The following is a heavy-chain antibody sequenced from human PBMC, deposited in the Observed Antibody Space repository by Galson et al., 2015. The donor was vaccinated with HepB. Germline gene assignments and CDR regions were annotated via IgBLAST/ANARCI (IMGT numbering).Heavy chain of an antibody. CDR1: GYTLTELS. Sequence: SVTVSCKVSGYTLTELSMHWVRQAPGKGLEWMGGFDPEDGETIYAQKFQGRVTMTEDTSTDTAYMELSSLRSEDTAVYYCATDPPRSAVAGPIYYYGMDVWGQGTTVTGSS. D-gene: IGHD6-19*01. V-gene: IGHV1-24*01. J-gene: IGHJ6*02. CDR2: FDPEDGET. CDR3: ATDPPRSAVAGPIYYYGMDV.